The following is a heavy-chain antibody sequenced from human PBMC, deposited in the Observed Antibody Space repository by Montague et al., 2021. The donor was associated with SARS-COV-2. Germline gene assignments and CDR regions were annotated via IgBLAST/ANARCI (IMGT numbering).Heavy chain of an antibody. CDR3: ARAPMVRGVSLPQIALDI. V-gene: IGHV3-64*01. D-gene: IGHD3-10*01. CDR2: IINNGGTT. CDR1: GFTFSSYA. J-gene: IGHJ3*02. Sequence: SLRLSCAASGFTFSSYAMHWVRQAPGKGLEYVSGIINNGGTTYYANSVKGRFTISRDNSENTLYLQMGSLRGEDMAVYYCARAPMVRGVSLPQIALDIWGRGTMVTVSS.